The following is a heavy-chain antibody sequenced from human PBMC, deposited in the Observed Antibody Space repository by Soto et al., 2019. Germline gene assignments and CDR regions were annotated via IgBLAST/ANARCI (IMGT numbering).Heavy chain of an antibody. J-gene: IGHJ6*02. CDR1: GYTFTSYG. CDR2: ISAYNGNT. V-gene: IGHV1-18*01. D-gene: IGHD2-15*01. Sequence: ASVKVSCKASGYTFTSYGISWVRQAPGQGLEWMGWISAYNGNTNYAQKLHGRVTMTTDTSTSTAYMELRSLRSDDTAVYYCARGKSPNCSGGSCYVLPYGAYYYYYGMDVWGQGTTVTVSS. CDR3: ARGKSPNCSGGSCYVLPYGAYYYYYGMDV.